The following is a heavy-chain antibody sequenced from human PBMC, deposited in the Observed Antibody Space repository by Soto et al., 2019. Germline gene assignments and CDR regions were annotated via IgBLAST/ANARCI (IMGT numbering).Heavy chain of an antibody. CDR2: INHSGDT. V-gene: IGHV4-34*01. D-gene: IGHD5-18*01. CDR1: GGSLNDYY. CDR3: ARDGYDVGSFDY. J-gene: IGHJ4*02. Sequence: QVQLQQWGAGLLKSSETLSLTCAVYGGSLNDYYWSWIRQPPGKGLEWVGEINHSGDTHYNPPLKSRVSLSVVRSKQQVSLRLGSVTGADTAVYYCARDGYDVGSFDYWGQGTLVTVSS.